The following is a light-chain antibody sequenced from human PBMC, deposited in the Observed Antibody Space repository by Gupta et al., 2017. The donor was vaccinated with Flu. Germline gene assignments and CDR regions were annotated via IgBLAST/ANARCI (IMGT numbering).Light chain of an antibody. J-gene: IGKJ1*01. CDR2: LVS. Sequence: DVVMPLSPLPLPVTLGQPAYISHRSRHSLVYRDGNTYLYWFQQRPGQPPRLLIYLVSHRESGVPDRFSGSGSGTDFTLTISRLEAEDVGVYYCMQDSSSPWAFGQGTKVEVK. CDR3: MQDSSSPWA. CDR1: HSLVYRDGNTY. V-gene: IGKV2-30*01.